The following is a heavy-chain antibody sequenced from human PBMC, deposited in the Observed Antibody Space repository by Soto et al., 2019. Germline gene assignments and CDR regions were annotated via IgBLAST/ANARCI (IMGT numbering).Heavy chain of an antibody. J-gene: IGHJ4*02. Sequence: QVQLQESGPGLVKPSQTLSLTCTVSGGSISSGDYYWSWIRQPPGKGLEWIGYIYYSGSTYYNPSLKSRVTISVDTSKNQFSLKLSSVTAADTAVYYCAREHNTPIVVVTAKVGYFDYWGQGTLVTVSS. CDR1: GGSISSGDYY. V-gene: IGHV4-30-4*01. D-gene: IGHD2-21*02. CDR3: AREHNTPIVVVTAKVGYFDY. CDR2: IYYSGST.